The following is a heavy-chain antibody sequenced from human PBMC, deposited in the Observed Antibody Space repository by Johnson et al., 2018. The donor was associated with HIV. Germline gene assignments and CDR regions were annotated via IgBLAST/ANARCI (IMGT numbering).Heavy chain of an antibody. CDR3: AKDLYYYDSSGSVGAFDI. D-gene: IGHD3-22*01. Sequence: VQLVESGGGLVQPGGSLRLSCAASGFTVSSNYMSWVRQAPGKGLEWVSVIYSGGSTYYADSVKGRFTISRDNSKNTLYLQMNSLRAEDTAVYYCAKDLYYYDSSGSVGAFDIWGQGTMVTVSS. V-gene: IGHV3-66*01. J-gene: IGHJ3*02. CDR2: IYSGGST. CDR1: GFTVSSNY.